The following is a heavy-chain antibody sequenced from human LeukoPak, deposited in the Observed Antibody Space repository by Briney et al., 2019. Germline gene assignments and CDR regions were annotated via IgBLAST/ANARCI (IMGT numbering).Heavy chain of an antibody. CDR2: IYYSGST. Sequence: SETLSLTCTVYGGSISSSSYYWGWIRQPPGKGLEWIGSIYYSGSTYYNPSLKSRVTISVDTSKNQFSLKLSSVTAADTAVYYCASPDYRLHFQHWGRGTLVTVSS. D-gene: IGHD3-16*02. CDR1: GGSISSSSYY. V-gene: IGHV4-39*07. J-gene: IGHJ1*01. CDR3: ASPDYRLHFQH.